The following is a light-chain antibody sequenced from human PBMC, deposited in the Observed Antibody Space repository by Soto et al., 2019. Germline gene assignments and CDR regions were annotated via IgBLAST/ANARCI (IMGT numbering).Light chain of an antibody. J-gene: IGLJ1*01. CDR1: SSDVGGYNY. V-gene: IGLV2-14*01. CDR2: DVS. Sequence: QSALTQPASVSGSPGQSITISCTGTSSDVGGYNYVSWYQQHPGKAPKLMIYDVSNRPSGVSNRFSGSKSGNTASLTISGVQAEDEDDYYCSSYTSSSLVFGTGTKLTVL. CDR3: SSYTSSSLV.